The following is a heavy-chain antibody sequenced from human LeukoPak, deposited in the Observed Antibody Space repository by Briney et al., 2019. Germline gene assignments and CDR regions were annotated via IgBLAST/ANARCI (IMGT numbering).Heavy chain of an antibody. CDR2: MNPNSGNT. D-gene: IGHD6-13*01. Sequence: GASVKVSCKASGYTFTSNDINWVRQATGQGLEWMGWMNPNSGNTGYAQKFQGRVAMTRNTSISTAYMELSSLRSEDTAVYYCARGTVCGSGGECSGSWYYDYWGQGTLVTVSS. CDR1: GYTFTSND. CDR3: ARGTVCGSGGECSGSWYYDY. V-gene: IGHV1-8*01. J-gene: IGHJ4*02.